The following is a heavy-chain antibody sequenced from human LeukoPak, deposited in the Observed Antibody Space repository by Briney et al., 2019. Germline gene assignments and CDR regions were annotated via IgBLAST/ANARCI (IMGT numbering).Heavy chain of an antibody. J-gene: IGHJ5*02. D-gene: IGHD1-26*01. V-gene: IGHV1-2*02. CDR2: INPKSGGT. Sequence: ASVTVSCKSSGYTFTDYYMHWVRQAPGQGLEWMGWINPKSGGTNYAQKLQGRVTMTTDTSTSTAYMELRSLRSDDTAVYYCARQPLVGATSYWFDPWGQGTLVTVSS. CDR1: GYTFTDYY. CDR3: ARQPLVGATSYWFDP.